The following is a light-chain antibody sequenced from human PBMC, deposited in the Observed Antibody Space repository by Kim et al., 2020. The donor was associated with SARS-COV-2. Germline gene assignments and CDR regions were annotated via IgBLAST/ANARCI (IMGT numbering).Light chain of an antibody. J-gene: IGLJ3*02. CDR3: QSYDSSNWV. Sequence: GRTLTMSGTRTSGSIASNYVQWYQQRPGSAPTTVIYEDNQRPSGVPDRFSGSIDSSSNSASLTISGLKTEDEADYYCQSYDSSNWVFGGGTQLTVL. V-gene: IGLV6-57*03. CDR2: EDN. CDR1: SGSIASNY.